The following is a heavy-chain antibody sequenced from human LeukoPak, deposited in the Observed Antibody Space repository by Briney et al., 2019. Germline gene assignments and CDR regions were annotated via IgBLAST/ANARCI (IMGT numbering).Heavy chain of an antibody. CDR2: ISYDGSNK. D-gene: IGHD2-15*01. V-gene: IGHV3-30*18. Sequence: GRSLRLSCAASGFTFSSYGMHWVRQAPGKGLEWVAFISYDGSNKYYADSVKGRFTISRDNSKNTLYLQMNNLRADDTAVYYCAKARYDGEVMIAATDYWGQGTLVTISS. J-gene: IGHJ4*02. CDR1: GFTFSSYG. CDR3: AKARYDGEVMIAATDY.